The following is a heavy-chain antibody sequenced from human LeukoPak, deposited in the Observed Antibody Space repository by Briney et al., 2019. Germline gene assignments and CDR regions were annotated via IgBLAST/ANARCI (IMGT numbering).Heavy chain of an antibody. CDR2: IYYSGST. D-gene: IGHD2-2*01. J-gene: IGHJ4*02. Sequence: SETLSLTCSVSGGSIRSRSYNWGWIRPPPGKGLVWIGNIYYSGSTYYNPSLVSRVTISVDTSKNQFSLNLSSVTAADTAVYYCARTANSSSCYDYWGQGTLVTVSS. CDR1: GGSIRSRSYN. V-gene: IGHV4-39*01. CDR3: ARTANSSSCYDY.